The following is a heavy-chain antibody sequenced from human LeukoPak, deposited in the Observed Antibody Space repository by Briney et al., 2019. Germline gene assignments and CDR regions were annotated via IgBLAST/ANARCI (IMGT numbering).Heavy chain of an antibody. V-gene: IGHV3-33*08. J-gene: IGHJ3*02. CDR1: GFTFSSYW. CDR2: IWYDGSNK. CDR3: AREDSMAVAGKSAFDI. D-gene: IGHD6-19*01. Sequence: GGSLRLSCAASGFTFSSYWMSWVRQAPGKGLEWVAVIWYDGSNKYYADSVKGRFTISRDNSKNTLYLQMNSLRAEDTAVYYCAREDSMAVAGKSAFDIWGQGTMVTVSS.